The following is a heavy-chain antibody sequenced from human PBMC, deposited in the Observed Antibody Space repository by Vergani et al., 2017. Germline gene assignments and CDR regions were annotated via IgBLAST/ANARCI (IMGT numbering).Heavy chain of an antibody. Sequence: QVQLVQSGAGVKKPGASVKVSCKASGYTFTGYYMHWVRQASGQGLELMGWINPNSGGTNYAQKFQGRVTMTRDKSISTAYMELSRLSSDDTAVYYCARDILNIVVVPAANILGLDYWDQGTLVTVSS. D-gene: IGHD2-2*01. CDR2: INPNSGGT. CDR1: GYTFTGYY. V-gene: IGHV1-2*02. J-gene: IGHJ4*02. CDR3: ARDILNIVVVPAANILGLDY.